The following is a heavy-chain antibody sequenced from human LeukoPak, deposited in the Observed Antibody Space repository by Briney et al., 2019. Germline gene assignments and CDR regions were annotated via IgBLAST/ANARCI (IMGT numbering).Heavy chain of an antibody. CDR3: AKRGVVIRVILVGFHKEANYFDS. D-gene: IGHD3-22*01. V-gene: IGHV3-23*01. CDR2: ISGSGGST. J-gene: IGHJ4*02. Sequence: GGSLRLSCAVSGITLSNYAMRWVRQAPGKGLEWVAGISGSGGSTNYADPVKGRFTFSRDNLKNTLYLQMHRLRAEDTAVYFCAKRGVVIRVILVGFHKEANYFDSWGQGALVTVSS. CDR1: GITLSNYA.